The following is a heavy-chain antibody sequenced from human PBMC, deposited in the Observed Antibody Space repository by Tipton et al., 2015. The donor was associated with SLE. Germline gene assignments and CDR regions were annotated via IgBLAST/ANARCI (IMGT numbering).Heavy chain of an antibody. CDR3: ARESRNYGAFDI. CDR1: GGSISGYY. CDR2: INYSGNT. D-gene: IGHD3-16*01. V-gene: IGHV4-59*01. J-gene: IGHJ3*02. Sequence: LRLSCTVSGGSISGYYWNWIRQPPGKGLEWVGYINYSGNTNYNPSLKSRVTISVDTSKTHISLRLTSVTAADTAVYYCARESRNYGAFDIWGPGTMVSVSS.